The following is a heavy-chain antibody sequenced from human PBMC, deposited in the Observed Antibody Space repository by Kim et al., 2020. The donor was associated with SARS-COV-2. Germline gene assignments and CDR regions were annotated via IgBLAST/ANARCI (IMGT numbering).Heavy chain of an antibody. CDR3: ARDAGTTNFDY. D-gene: IGHD1-1*01. CDR2: T. V-gene: IGHV4-39*07. Sequence: TYSNPSLKSRGTISVDTSKNQFSLKLSSVTAADTAVYYCARDAGTTNFDYWGQGTLVTVSS. J-gene: IGHJ4*02.